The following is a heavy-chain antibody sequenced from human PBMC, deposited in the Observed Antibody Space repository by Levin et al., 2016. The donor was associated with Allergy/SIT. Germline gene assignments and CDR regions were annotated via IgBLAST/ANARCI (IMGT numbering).Heavy chain of an antibody. Sequence: ASVKVSCKASGYTFTSYGISWVRQAPGQGLEWMGWISAYNGNTNYAQKLQGRVTMTTDTSTSTAYMELRSLRSDDTAVYYCARTIFGVVTIYYYYGMDVWGQGTTVTVSS. J-gene: IGHJ6*02. D-gene: IGHD3-3*01. CDR1: GYTFTSYG. CDR3: ARTIFGVVTIYYYYGMDV. V-gene: IGHV1-18*01. CDR2: ISAYNGNT.